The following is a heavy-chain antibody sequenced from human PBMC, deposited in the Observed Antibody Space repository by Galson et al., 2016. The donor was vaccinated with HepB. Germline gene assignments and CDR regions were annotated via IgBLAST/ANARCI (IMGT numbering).Heavy chain of an antibody. CDR1: GFTFSDYY. D-gene: IGHD1-1*01. CDR2: ISNGVNTI. V-gene: IGHV3-11*01. Sequence: SLRLSCAASGFTFSDYYMTWLRQAPGKGLEWVSFISNGVNTIYYADSVKGRFTISRDNAKNSLYLQMNSLRAEDTAVYYCARGEHSYYYGMDVWGQGTTVTVSS. J-gene: IGHJ6*02. CDR3: ARGEHSYYYGMDV.